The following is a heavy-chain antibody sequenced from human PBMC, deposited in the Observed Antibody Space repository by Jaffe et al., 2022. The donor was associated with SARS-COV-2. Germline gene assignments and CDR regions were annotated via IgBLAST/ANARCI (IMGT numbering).Heavy chain of an antibody. Sequence: EVQLVESGGGLVKPGGSLRLSCTASGFTFSIYSMNWVRQAPGKGLEWVSSISPDSGYIYYADSVKGRFTIFRDNAKNSLYLQMNSLRAEDTGVYYCARHYYESSGYFRAADYWGQGTLVTVSS. CDR1: GFTFSIYS. D-gene: IGHD3-22*01. V-gene: IGHV3-21*01. J-gene: IGHJ4*02. CDR2: ISPDSGYI. CDR3: ARHYYESSGYFRAADY.